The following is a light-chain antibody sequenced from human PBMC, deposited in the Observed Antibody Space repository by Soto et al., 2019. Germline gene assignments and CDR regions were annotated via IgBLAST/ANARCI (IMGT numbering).Light chain of an antibody. CDR1: QGISSW. Sequence: DIQMTQSPSSVSASVGDRVTITCRASQGISSWLAWYQQKPGKAPKLLIYAAYSLQSGVQSRFSGSGSGTDFTLTIRSLQPEDFATYYCKQSYSTPRTFGQGTKVDIK. CDR2: AAY. CDR3: KQSYSTPRT. V-gene: IGKV1-12*01. J-gene: IGKJ1*01.